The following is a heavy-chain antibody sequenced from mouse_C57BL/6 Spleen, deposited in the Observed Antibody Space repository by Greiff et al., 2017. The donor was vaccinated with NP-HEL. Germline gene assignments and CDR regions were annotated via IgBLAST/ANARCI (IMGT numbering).Heavy chain of an antibody. CDR3: ARSYYDYDGAWFAY. CDR1: GYTFTSYW. CDR2: IYPSDSDT. Sequence: QVQLQQPGAELVRPGSSVKLSCKASGYTFTSYWMDWVKQRPGQGLEWIGNIYPSDSDTHYNQKFKDKATLTVDKSSSTAYMQLSSLTSEDSAGYDCARSYYDYDGAWFAYWGQGTPVTVSA. D-gene: IGHD2-4*01. V-gene: IGHV1-61*01. J-gene: IGHJ3*01.